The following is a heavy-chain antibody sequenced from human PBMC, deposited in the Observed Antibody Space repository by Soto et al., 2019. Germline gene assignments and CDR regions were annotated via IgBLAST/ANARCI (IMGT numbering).Heavy chain of an antibody. J-gene: IGHJ6*02. Sequence: SVKVSCKASGGTFSSYAISWVRQAPGQGLEWMGGIIPIFGTANYAQKFQGRVTITADESTSTAYMELSSLRSEDTAVYYCAKTGGSSSGYYYYYGMDVWGQGATVTVSS. CDR2: IIPIFGTA. V-gene: IGHV1-69*13. CDR3: AKTGGSSSGYYYYYGMDV. D-gene: IGHD6-13*01. CDR1: GGTFSSYA.